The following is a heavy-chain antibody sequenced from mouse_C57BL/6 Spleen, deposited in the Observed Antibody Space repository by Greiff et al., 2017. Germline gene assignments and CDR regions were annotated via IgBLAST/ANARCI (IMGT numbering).Heavy chain of an antibody. J-gene: IGHJ2*01. V-gene: IGHV1-80*01. CDR1: GYAFSSYW. CDR2: FHPGDGDT. D-gene: IGHD2-3*01. Sequence: QVQLQQSGAELVKPGASVKISCKASGYAFSSYWMNWVKQRPGKGLEWIGQFHPGDGDTNYNGQFKGKATLTADESSSTAYMQLSSLTSEDSAVYFCAGWLLHQYYFDYWGQGTTLTVSS. CDR3: AGWLLHQYYFDY.